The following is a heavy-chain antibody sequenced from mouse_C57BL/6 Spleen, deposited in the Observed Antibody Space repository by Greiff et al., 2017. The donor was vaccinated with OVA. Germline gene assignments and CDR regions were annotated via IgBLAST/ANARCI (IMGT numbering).Heavy chain of an antibody. CDR3: ARGDYYDYDSGFAD. CDR1: GYTFTSYW. J-gene: IGHJ3*01. Sequence: QVQLQQPGAELVKPGASVKMSCKASGYTFTSYWITWVKQRPGQGLEWIGDIYPGSGSTNYNEKFKSKATLTVDTSSSTAYMQLSSLTSEDSAVYYCARGDYYDYDSGFADWGQGTLVTVSA. V-gene: IGHV1-55*01. CDR2: IYPGSGST. D-gene: IGHD2-4*01.